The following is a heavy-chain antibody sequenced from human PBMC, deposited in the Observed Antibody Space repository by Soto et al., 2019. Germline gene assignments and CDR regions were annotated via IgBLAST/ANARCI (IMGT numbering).Heavy chain of an antibody. CDR1: GFTFSSYA. CDR2: ISDSGTGT. D-gene: IGHD3-22*01. V-gene: IGHV3-23*01. Sequence: EVQILESGGGLAQPGGSLRLSCAASGFTFSSYAMYWVRQAPGKGLAWVSGISDSGTGTYYADSVKGRFTISRDNSKNTVYLQMKSLRAEDTAVYYCAKDHTVVIRDAFDIWGQGTMVNVSS. CDR3: AKDHTVVIRDAFDI. J-gene: IGHJ3*02.